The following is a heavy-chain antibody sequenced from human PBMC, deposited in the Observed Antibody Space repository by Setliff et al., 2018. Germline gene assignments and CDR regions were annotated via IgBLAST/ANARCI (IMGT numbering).Heavy chain of an antibody. Sequence: PSETLSLTCTVSGGSISSGDHYWSWIRQHPGKGLEWIGYIYHSGNTYYNPSLKSRITISVDTSKNQFSLKLSSVTAADTAVYYGARDPLGEIAVAGHDAFDIWGQGTMVTVS. D-gene: IGHD6-19*01. J-gene: IGHJ3*02. CDR2: IYHSGNT. CDR3: ARDPLGEIAVAGHDAFDI. CDR1: GGSISSGDHY. V-gene: IGHV4-31*03.